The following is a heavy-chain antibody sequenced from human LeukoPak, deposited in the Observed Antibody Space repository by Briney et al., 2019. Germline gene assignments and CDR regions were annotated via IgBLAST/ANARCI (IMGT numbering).Heavy chain of an antibody. CDR2: INSDGRII. CDR1: GFTFSNYW. J-gene: IGHJ2*01. Sequence: GGSLRLSCAASGFTFSNYWMHWVRQVPGKGLVWVSRINSDGRIINYADSVKGRFTISRDNAKNTLYLQMNSLRVEDTAVYYCARGRGWYFDLWGRGTLVTVSS. CDR3: ARGRGWYFDL. D-gene: IGHD3-10*01. V-gene: IGHV3-74*01.